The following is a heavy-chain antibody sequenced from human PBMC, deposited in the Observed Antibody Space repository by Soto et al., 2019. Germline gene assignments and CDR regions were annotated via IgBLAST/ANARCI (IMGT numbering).Heavy chain of an antibody. CDR2: IYYGGST. J-gene: IGHJ6*02. D-gene: IGHD3-10*01. V-gene: IGHV4-59*08. Sequence: SETLSLTCTVSGDSISTDYWSWIQQSPGKGLEWIGFIYYGGSTNYNPSLKSRVTISVDTPKNQFSLKLSSVTAADTAVYYCARSMAYGSGSYYPPLSYYYYYGMDVWGQGTTVTVSS. CDR1: GDSISTDY. CDR3: ARSMAYGSGSYYPPLSYYYYYGMDV.